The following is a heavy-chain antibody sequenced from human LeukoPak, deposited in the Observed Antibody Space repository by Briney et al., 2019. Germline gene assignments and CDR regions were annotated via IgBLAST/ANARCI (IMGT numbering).Heavy chain of an antibody. Sequence: SETLSLTCAVSGYSISTSNWWGWIRQPPGKGLEWIGYIYYSGSTFYDPSLKSRVAMSVDTSNNQFSLKLSSVTAVDSAVYYCARNDYESSGFDFWGQGALVTVSS. CDR1: GYSISTSNW. V-gene: IGHV4-28*01. J-gene: IGHJ4*02. CDR3: ARNDYESSGFDF. CDR2: IYYSGST. D-gene: IGHD3-22*01.